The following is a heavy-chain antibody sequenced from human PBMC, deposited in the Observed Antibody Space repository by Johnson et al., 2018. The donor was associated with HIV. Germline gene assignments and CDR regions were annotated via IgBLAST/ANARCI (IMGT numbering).Heavy chain of an antibody. CDR1: GFTFSDYY. V-gene: IGHV3-11*04. Sequence: QVQLVESGGNLVKPGGSLRLSCAASGFTFSDYYMSWIRQAPGKGLEWISYISSSGSTIYYADSVKGRFTISRDNAKNSLYLQMNSLRAEDTAVYYCAKPETGELSDAFDIWGQGTMVTVSS. CDR2: ISSSGSTI. J-gene: IGHJ3*02. D-gene: IGHD7-27*01. CDR3: AKPETGELSDAFDI.